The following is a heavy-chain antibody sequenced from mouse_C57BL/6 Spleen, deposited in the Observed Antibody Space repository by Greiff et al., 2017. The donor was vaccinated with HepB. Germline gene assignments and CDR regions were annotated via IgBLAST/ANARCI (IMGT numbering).Heavy chain of an antibody. CDR2: ISYDGSN. Sequence: VQLKESGPGLVKPSQSLSLTCSVTGYSITSGYYWNWIRQFPGNKLEWMGYISYDGSNNYNPSLKNRISITRDTSKNQFFLKLNSVTTEDTATYYCARDRDGYYFYAMDYWGQGTSGTVSS. CDR1: GYSITSGYY. V-gene: IGHV3-6*01. J-gene: IGHJ4*01. CDR3: ARDRDGYYFYAMDY. D-gene: IGHD2-3*01.